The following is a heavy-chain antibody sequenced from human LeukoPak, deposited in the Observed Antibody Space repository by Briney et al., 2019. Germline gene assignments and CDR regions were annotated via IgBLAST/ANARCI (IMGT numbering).Heavy chain of an antibody. Sequence: ASVKVSCKVPGYTLTELSMHWVRQAPGKGLGWMGRFVPEDGETIYAQKFQGRVTTTEDTSTDTAYMELSSLRSEDTAVYYCATDFPPEVREVTNFDYWGQGTLVTVSS. J-gene: IGHJ4*02. CDR2: FVPEDGET. D-gene: IGHD3-10*01. CDR1: GYTLTELS. CDR3: ATDFPPEVREVTNFDY. V-gene: IGHV1-24*01.